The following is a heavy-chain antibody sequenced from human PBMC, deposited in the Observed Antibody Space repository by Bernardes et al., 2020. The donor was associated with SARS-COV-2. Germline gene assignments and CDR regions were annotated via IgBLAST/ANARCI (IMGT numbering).Heavy chain of an antibody. CDR1: GFTFSSYG. Sequence: GGSLRLSCAASGFTFSSYGMHWVRQAPGKGLEWVAVIWYDGSNKYYADSVKGRFTISRDNSKNTLYLQMNSLRAEDTAVYYCARDVGRRQFYGMDVWGQGTTVTVSS. J-gene: IGHJ6*02. CDR3: ARDVGRRQFYGMDV. CDR2: IWYDGSNK. V-gene: IGHV3-33*01.